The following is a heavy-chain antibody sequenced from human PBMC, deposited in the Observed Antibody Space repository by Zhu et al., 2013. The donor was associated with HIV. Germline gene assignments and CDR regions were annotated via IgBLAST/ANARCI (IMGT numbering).Heavy chain of an antibody. D-gene: IGHD2-2*01. CDR3: AREYCSSTSCYHYCMDV. Sequence: QVQLVQSGAEVKKPGASVKVSCKASGYTFTGYYMHWVRQAPGQGLEWMGWINPNSGGTNYAQKFQGRVTMTRDTSISTAYMELSRLRSDDTAVYYCAREYCSSTSCYHYCMDVWGKGTTVTVSS. CDR1: GYTFTGYY. CDR2: INPNSGGT. J-gene: IGHJ6*03. V-gene: IGHV1-2*02.